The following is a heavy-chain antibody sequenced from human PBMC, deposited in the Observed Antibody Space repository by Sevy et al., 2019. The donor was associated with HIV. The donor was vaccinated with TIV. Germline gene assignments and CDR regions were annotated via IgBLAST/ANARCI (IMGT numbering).Heavy chain of an antibody. Sequence: GGSLRLSCAASGFTFSSYGMHWVRQAPGKGLEWVAVISYDGSNKYYADSVKGRFTISRDNSKNTLYLQMNSLRAEDTAVYYCAKEPVLLSSYFDYWGQRTLVTVSS. J-gene: IGHJ4*02. CDR1: GFTFSSYG. V-gene: IGHV3-30*18. D-gene: IGHD3-10*01. CDR2: ISYDGSNK. CDR3: AKEPVLLSSYFDY.